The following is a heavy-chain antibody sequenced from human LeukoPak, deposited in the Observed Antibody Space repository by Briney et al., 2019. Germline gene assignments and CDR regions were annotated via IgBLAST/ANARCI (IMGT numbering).Heavy chain of an antibody. CDR1: GFTFSSYG. Sequence: GRSLRLSCAASGFTFSSYGMHWVRQAPGKGLERVAIIWYDGSNKYYADSVKGRFTISRDNSKDTLYLQMNSLRAEDTAGYYCARSREHGSGSYDSYYFDYWGQGTLVTVSS. CDR3: ARSREHGSGSYDSYYFDY. V-gene: IGHV3-33*01. CDR2: IWYDGSNK. J-gene: IGHJ4*02. D-gene: IGHD3-10*01.